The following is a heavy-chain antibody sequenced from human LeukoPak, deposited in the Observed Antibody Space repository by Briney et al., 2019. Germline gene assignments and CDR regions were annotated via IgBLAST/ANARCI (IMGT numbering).Heavy chain of an antibody. CDR2: ISYDGSNK. Sequence: GRSLTLSCAASGFTFSSYGMHWVRQAPGKGLEWVAVISYDGSNKYYADSVKGRFTISRDNSKNTLYLQMNSLRAEDTAVYYCAKDLRYYDSSGYSDYWGQGTLVTVSS. D-gene: IGHD3-22*01. J-gene: IGHJ4*02. CDR3: AKDLRYYDSSGYSDY. V-gene: IGHV3-30*18. CDR1: GFTFSSYG.